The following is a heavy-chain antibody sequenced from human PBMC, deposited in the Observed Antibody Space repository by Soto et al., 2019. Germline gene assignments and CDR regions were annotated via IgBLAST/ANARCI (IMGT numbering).Heavy chain of an antibody. CDR2: INHSGST. V-gene: IGHV4-34*01. CDR1: CGSFSGDD. D-gene: IGHD4-17*01. Sequence: SETLSLTCAVYCGSFSGDDWRWIRQPPGKGLEWIGEINHSGSTNYNPSLKSRVTISVDTSKNQFSLKLSSVTAADTAVYYCARAYGGNVFDYWGQGTLVTVS. J-gene: IGHJ4*02. CDR3: ARAYGGNVFDY.